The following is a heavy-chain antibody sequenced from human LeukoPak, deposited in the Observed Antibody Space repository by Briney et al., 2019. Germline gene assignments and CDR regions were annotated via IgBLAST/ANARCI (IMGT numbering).Heavy chain of an antibody. CDR3: AKAGPIGAFDI. Sequence: HPGGSLRLSCAASGFTFSSYSMNWVRQAPGKGLEWVSYISSSSSTIYYADSVKGRFTISRDNSKNTLYLQMNSLRAEDTAVYYCAKAGPIGAFDIWGQGTMVTVSS. CDR1: GFTFSSYS. CDR2: ISSSSSTI. V-gene: IGHV3-48*01. J-gene: IGHJ3*02. D-gene: IGHD2/OR15-2a*01.